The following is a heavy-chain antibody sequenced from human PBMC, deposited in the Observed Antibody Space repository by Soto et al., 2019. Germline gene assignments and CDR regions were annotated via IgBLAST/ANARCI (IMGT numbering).Heavy chain of an antibody. Sequence: PSETLSLTCTVSGGSMISYYWSWIRQPPGKELQYIGYIYYSGSTNYNPSLKSRVTISVDTSKNQFSLTLTSVTAADTAVYYCARLYGLDAFDIWGQGTMVTVSS. CDR1: GGSMISYY. J-gene: IGHJ3*02. V-gene: IGHV4-59*01. CDR2: IYYSGST. D-gene: IGHD3-16*02. CDR3: ARLYGLDAFDI.